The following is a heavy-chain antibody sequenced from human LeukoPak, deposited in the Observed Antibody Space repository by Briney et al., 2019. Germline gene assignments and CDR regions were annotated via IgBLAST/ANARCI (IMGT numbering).Heavy chain of an antibody. CDR2: ISGSGGST. CDR1: GFTFSSYW. V-gene: IGHV3-23*01. CDR3: AKDGGGYGDYDY. J-gene: IGHJ4*02. Sequence: PGGSLRLSCAASGFTFSSYWMSWVRQAPGKGLEWVSAISGSGGSTYYADSVKGRFTISRDNSKNTLYLQMNSLRAEDTAVYYCAKDGGGYGDYDYWGQGTLVTVSS. D-gene: IGHD4-17*01.